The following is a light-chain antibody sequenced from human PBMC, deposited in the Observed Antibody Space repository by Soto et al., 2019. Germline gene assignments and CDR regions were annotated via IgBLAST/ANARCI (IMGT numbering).Light chain of an antibody. J-gene: IGKJ2*01. Sequence: DFQMTQSPSSLSASVGDRVTITCRASQSISNYLNWYQQKPGKAPKLLIYAASSLKSGVPSRFSGSGSWTDFTLTISSLQPEDFATYYCQQGYTTPPTFGPGTKLEI. CDR1: QSISNY. CDR2: AAS. V-gene: IGKV1-39*01. CDR3: QQGYTTPPT.